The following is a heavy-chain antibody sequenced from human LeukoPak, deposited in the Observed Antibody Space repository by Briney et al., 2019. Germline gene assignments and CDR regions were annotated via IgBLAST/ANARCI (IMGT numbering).Heavy chain of an antibody. Sequence: SQTLSLTCTVSGGSISSGDYYWSWIRQPAGKGLEWIGRIYTSGSTNYNPSLKSRVTMSVDTSKNQFSLKLSSVTAADTAVYYCASIAVAGPDYWGQGTLVTVSS. CDR3: ASIAVAGPDY. CDR2: IYTSGST. J-gene: IGHJ4*02. CDR1: GGSISSGDYY. D-gene: IGHD6-19*01. V-gene: IGHV4-61*02.